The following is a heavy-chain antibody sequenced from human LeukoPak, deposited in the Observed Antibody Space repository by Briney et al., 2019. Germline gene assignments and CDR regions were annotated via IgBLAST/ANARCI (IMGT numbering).Heavy chain of an antibody. Sequence: KTSETLSLTCTVSGGSISSGGYYWSWMPQHPGKGLEWIGNIYYSGSTYYNPSLNSYVTISVDTSKNPFSLKLSSVTAADTAVYYCARGSITMVRGVKRGSNWFDPWGQGTLVTVSS. CDR2: IYYSGST. CDR1: GGSISSGGYY. CDR3: ARGSITMVRGVKRGSNWFDP. V-gene: IGHV4-30-4*08. J-gene: IGHJ5*02. D-gene: IGHD3-10*01.